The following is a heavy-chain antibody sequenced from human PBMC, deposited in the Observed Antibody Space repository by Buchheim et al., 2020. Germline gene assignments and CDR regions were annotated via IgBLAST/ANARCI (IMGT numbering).Heavy chain of an antibody. Sequence: QVQLVQSGAEVKKPGASVKVSCKASGYIFTTYGITWVRQAPGQGLEWMGWINTYNANTEYAQKFQGRVTMTTDTSTTTVYMELRSLRSDDTAVYYCARDPGRNTWSSGDYYPYMDIWGKGTT. V-gene: IGHV1-18*01. CDR3: ARDPGRNTWSSGDYYPYMDI. J-gene: IGHJ6*03. CDR2: INTYNANT. CDR1: GYIFTTYG. D-gene: IGHD6-13*01.